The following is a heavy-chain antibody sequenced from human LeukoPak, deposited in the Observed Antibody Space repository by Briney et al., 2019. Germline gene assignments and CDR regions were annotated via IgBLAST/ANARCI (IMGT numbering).Heavy chain of an antibody. J-gene: IGHJ4*02. V-gene: IGHV3-74*03. CDR2: INIDGRSI. CDR3: AREGRVSGYDFDC. CDR1: GFTFSSYW. Sequence: GGSLRLFCAASGFTFSSYWMHWVRQAPGKGLVLVSRINIDGRSITYADSVKGRFTISRDNAKNTLYLQMNSLRVEDTAVYYCAREGRVSGYDFDCWGQGTLVTVSS. D-gene: IGHD5-12*01.